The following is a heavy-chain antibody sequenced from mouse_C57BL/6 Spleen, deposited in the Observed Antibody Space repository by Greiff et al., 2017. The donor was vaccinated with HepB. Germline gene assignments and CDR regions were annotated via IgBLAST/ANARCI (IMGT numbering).Heavy chain of an antibody. V-gene: IGHV1-15*01. J-gene: IGHJ4*01. CDR2: IDPETGGT. CDR3: TRRITTVVATRYYAMDY. CDR1: GYTFTDYE. Sequence: QVQLKQSGAELVRPGASVTLSCKASGYTFTDYEMPWVKQTPVHGLEWIGAIDPETGGTAYNQKFKGKAILTADKSSSTAYMELRSLTSEDSAVYYCTRRITTVVATRYYAMDYWGQGTSVTVSS. D-gene: IGHD1-1*01.